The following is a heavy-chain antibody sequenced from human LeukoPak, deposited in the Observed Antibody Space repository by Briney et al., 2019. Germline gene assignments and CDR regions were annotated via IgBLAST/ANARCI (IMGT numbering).Heavy chain of an antibody. CDR3: ARSWLYGDFDY. V-gene: IGHV4-59*12. CDR2: IHYSGST. CDR1: GGSISSYY. D-gene: IGHD6-19*01. J-gene: IGHJ4*02. Sequence: SETLSLTCTVSGGSISSYYWSWIRQPPGKGLEWIGYIHYSGSTNYNPSLKSRVTISVDTSKNQFSLNLTFVTAADTALYYCARSWLYGDFDYWGQGTLVTVSS.